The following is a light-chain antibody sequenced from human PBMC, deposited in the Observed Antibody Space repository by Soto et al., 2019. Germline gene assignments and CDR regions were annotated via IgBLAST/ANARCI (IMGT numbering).Light chain of an antibody. CDR1: QSVTSN. CDR2: GVS. CDR3: QQYSRWPLT. Sequence: EIVLTQSPATLSVSPWERATLSCRASQSVTSNLAWYQQKPGQAPRLLMYGVSTRATGIPARFGGSGSATEFTLTISSLQSEDFAVYYCQQYSRWPLTFGGGTKVDIK. J-gene: IGKJ4*01. V-gene: IGKV3-15*01.